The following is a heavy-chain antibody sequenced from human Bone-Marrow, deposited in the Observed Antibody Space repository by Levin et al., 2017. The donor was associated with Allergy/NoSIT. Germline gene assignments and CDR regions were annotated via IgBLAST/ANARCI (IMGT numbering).Heavy chain of an antibody. CDR2: ISSSGSTI. CDR1: GFTFSDYY. J-gene: IGHJ4*02. D-gene: IGHD3-22*01. Sequence: GESLKISCAASGFTFSDYYMSWIRQAPGKGLEWVSYISSSGSTIYYADSVKGRFTISRDNAKNSLYLQMNSLRAEDTAVYYCARVDYYDSSGYSNLDYWGQGTLVTVSS. V-gene: IGHV3-11*01. CDR3: ARVDYYDSSGYSNLDY.